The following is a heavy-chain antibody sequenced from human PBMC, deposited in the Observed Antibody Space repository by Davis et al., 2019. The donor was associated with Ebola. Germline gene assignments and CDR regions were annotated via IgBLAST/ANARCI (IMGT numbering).Heavy chain of an antibody. CDR3: ARDVTVQGVIDY. CDR2: ISSSSRTI. D-gene: IGHD3-10*01. V-gene: IGHV3-48*02. CDR1: GVTFSSDYS. J-gene: IGHJ4*02. Sequence: GESLKISCAPSGVTFSSDYSMRWVRQAPGRGLEWISYISSSSRTIYYADSVKGRFTISRDNAKKSLYLQMNSLRDEDTAVYYCARDVTVQGVIDYWGQGTLVLVSS.